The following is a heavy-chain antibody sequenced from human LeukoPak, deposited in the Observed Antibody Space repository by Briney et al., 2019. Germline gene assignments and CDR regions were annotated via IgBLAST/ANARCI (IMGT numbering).Heavy chain of an antibody. CDR3: ARVRISGWGYYYYMDV. CDR2: INHSGST. CDR1: GGSFSGYY. V-gene: IGHV4-34*01. Sequence: PSETLSLTCAVYGGSFSGYYWSWIRQPPGKGLEWIGEINHSGSTNYNPSLKSRVTISVDTSKNQFSLKLSSVTAADTAVYYCARVRISGWGYYYYMDVWGKGTTVTVSS. D-gene: IGHD6-19*01. J-gene: IGHJ6*03.